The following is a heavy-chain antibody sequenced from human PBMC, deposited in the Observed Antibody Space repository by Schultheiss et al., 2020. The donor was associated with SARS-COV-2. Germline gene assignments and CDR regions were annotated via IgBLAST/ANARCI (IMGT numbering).Heavy chain of an antibody. J-gene: IGHJ5*02. CDR1: GGSISSYY. D-gene: IGHD2-2*01. Sequence: GGSLRLSCTVSGGSISSYYWSWIRQPAGKGLEWVSAISGSGGSTYYADSVKGRFTISRDNSKNTLYLQMNSLRAEDTAVYYCARDPAVVPAWGQGTLVTVSS. CDR2: ISGSGGST. V-gene: IGHV3-23*01. CDR3: ARDPAVVPA.